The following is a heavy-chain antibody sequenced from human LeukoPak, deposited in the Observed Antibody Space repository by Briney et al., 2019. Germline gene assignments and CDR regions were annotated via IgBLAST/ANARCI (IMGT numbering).Heavy chain of an antibody. V-gene: IGHV3-23*01. D-gene: IGHD3-10*01. CDR3: AKIGAGVRGVSAAFDV. CDR1: GFTFSTYW. CDR2: ISGSGNST. J-gene: IGHJ3*01. Sequence: GGSLRLSCAASGFTFSTYWMSWVRQAPGEGLEWVSVISGSGNSTYYTDSVQGRFTISRDNSKNTLYLQMNSLRAEDTAVYYCAKIGAGVRGVSAAFDVWGQGTMVTVSS.